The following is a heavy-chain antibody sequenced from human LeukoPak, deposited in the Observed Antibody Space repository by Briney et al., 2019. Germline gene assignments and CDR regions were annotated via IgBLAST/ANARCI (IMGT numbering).Heavy chain of an antibody. Sequence: GGSLRLSCAASGFTFSSYEMNWVRQAPGKGLEWVSAISGSGGSTYYADSVKGRFTISRDNSKNTLYLQMNSLRAEDTAVYYCAKPPTPYYYGSGSYYYFDYWGQGTLVTVSS. V-gene: IGHV3-23*01. CDR1: GFTFSSYE. J-gene: IGHJ4*02. CDR3: AKPPTPYYYGSGSYYYFDY. CDR2: ISGSGGST. D-gene: IGHD3-10*01.